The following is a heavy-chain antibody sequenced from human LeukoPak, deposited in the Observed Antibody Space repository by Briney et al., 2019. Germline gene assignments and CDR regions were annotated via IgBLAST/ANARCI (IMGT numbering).Heavy chain of an antibody. V-gene: IGHV3-7*03. D-gene: IGHD2-15*01. CDR2: IKQDGSEK. Sequence: QSGGSLRLSCAASGFTFSSYWMSWVRQAPGKGLEWVANIKQDGSEKYYVDSVKGRFTISRDNAKNSLYLQMSSLRAEDTVVYYCAREYCSGGSCYSGGYYFDYWGQGTLVTVSS. CDR1: GFTFSSYW. CDR3: AREYCSGGSCYSGGYYFDY. J-gene: IGHJ4*02.